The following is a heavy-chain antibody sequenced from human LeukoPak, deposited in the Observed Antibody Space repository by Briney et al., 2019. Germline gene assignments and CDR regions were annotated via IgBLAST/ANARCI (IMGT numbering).Heavy chain of an antibody. J-gene: IGHJ4*02. Sequence: SETLSLTCTVSGYSISSGYYWGWIRQAPGKGLEWIGGIYNSGSTYYNPSLKSRVTISVDMSKNQFSLKLSSVTAADTAVYYCARASSGWPYYFDYWGQGTLVTVSS. D-gene: IGHD6-19*01. V-gene: IGHV4-38-2*02. CDR3: ARASSGWPYYFDY. CDR1: GYSISSGYY. CDR2: IYNSGST.